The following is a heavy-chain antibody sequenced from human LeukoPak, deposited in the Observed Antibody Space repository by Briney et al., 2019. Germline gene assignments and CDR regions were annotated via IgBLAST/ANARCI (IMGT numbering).Heavy chain of an antibody. D-gene: IGHD1-26*01. CDR2: IYYSGST. CDR3: ASVRSGSYSQFDY. CDR1: GGSISSYY. J-gene: IGHJ4*02. V-gene: IGHV4-59*01. Sequence: SETLSLTCTASGGSISSYYWSWIRQPPGKGLEWIGYIYYSGSTNYNPSLKSRVTISVDTSKNQFSLKVSSVTAADTAVYYCASVRSGSYSQFDYWGQGTLVTVSS.